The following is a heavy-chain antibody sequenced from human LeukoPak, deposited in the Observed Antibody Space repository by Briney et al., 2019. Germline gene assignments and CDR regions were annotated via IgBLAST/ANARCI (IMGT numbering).Heavy chain of an antibody. CDR3: ARRGFGSYYGYFDY. Sequence: SETLSLTCTVSGGSISSYYWSWIRQPPGKGLEWIGYIYYSGSTNYNPSLKSRVTISVDTSKNQFSLKLSSVTAADTAVYYCARRGFGSYYGYFDYWGQGTLVTVSS. CDR2: IYYSGST. CDR1: GGSISSYY. J-gene: IGHJ4*02. D-gene: IGHD1-26*01. V-gene: IGHV4-59*01.